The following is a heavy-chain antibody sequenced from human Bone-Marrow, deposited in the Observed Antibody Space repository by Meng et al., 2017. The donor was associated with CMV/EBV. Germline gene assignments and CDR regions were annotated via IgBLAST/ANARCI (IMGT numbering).Heavy chain of an antibody. Sequence: GGSLRLSCAVYGGSFSGYYWSWIRQPPGKGLEWVANIRQDESETHYVDSVEGRFTISRDNAKNLLFLQMNNLRVEDTAMYYCTRDNEGFNGVWYDAYDVWGQGTKVTVSS. D-gene: IGHD2-15*01. CDR2: IRQDESET. J-gene: IGHJ3*01. V-gene: IGHV3-7*01. CDR1: GGSFSGYY. CDR3: TRDNEGFNGVWYDAYDV.